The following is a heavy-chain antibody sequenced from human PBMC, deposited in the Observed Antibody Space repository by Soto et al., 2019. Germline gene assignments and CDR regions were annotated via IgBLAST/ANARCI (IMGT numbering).Heavy chain of an antibody. D-gene: IGHD3-10*01. CDR1: GFTFSSFP. CDR2: ISYDGNNK. CDR3: AKPMVRDQNWFDS. J-gene: IGHJ5*01. Sequence: GGSLRLSCAASGFTFSSFPMHWVRQAPGKGLEWVAVISYDGNNKYYTDSVKGRFTFSRDNLKNTLYLQMNSLRPEDTAMYYCAKPMVRDQNWFDSWGQGTLVTVSS. V-gene: IGHV3-30-3*02.